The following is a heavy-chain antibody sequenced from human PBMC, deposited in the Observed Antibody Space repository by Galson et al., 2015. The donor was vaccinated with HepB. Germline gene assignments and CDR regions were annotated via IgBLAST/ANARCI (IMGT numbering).Heavy chain of an antibody. CDR2: ISYGSHK. CDR3: ARDPREQWLVPAFLFAA. D-gene: IGHD6-19*01. J-gene: IGHJ4*02. V-gene: IGHV3-30*03. Sequence: SLRLSCATSGFTFSNYVTHWVRQAPGKGLEWVAAISYGSHKYHADSVRGRFTISRDNSKNTLYLQMNGLSADDTAVYYCARDPREQWLVPAFLFAAWGQGTLVTVSS. CDR1: GFTFSNYV.